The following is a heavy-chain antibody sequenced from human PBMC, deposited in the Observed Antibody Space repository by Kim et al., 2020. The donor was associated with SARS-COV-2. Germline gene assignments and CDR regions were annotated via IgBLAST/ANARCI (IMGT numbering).Heavy chain of an antibody. Sequence: GGSLRLSCAASEFTFSRYSMNWVRQAPGKGLEWVSTISRNSDYIYYADSEEGRFTISRDNAKNSLYLQMNSLRADGTAMYYCARDLSLGRPGGFDYWGQG. V-gene: IGHV3-21*01. CDR3: ARDLSLGRPGGFDY. CDR2: ISRNSDYI. D-gene: IGHD3-10*01. CDR1: EFTFSRYS. J-gene: IGHJ4*02.